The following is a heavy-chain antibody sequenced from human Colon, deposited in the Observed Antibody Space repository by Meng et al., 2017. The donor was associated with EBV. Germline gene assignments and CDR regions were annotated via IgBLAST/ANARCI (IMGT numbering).Heavy chain of an antibody. V-gene: IGHV4-34*01. CDR3: RHAYCNHIDGCSDN. Sequence: QWWSGGVEPSAAHALSCSVSCGPSSGYHWSWIRQSPVKGWDVIGEINYSGSTIYTPSLKSRVTISADTSKNQFSLRLNSVTAADTAVYYCRHAYCNHIDGCSDNWGQGTLVTVSS. J-gene: IGHJ4*02. D-gene: IGHD2-21*01. CDR1: CGPSSGYH. CDR2: INYSGST.